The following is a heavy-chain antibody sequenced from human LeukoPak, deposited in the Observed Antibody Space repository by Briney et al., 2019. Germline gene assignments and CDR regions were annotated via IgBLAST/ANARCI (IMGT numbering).Heavy chain of an antibody. D-gene: IGHD3-3*01. Sequence: SETLSLTCTASGGSISSSGYYWSWIRQHPGKGLEWIGYIFYSGSTYYNPSLKSRVTISVDTSKNQFSLKLSSVTAADTAVYYCARTRYSSSYHAFDNWGQGTLVTVSS. J-gene: IGHJ4*02. CDR2: IFYSGST. CDR3: ARTRYSSSYHAFDN. CDR1: GGSISSSGYY. V-gene: IGHV4-31*03.